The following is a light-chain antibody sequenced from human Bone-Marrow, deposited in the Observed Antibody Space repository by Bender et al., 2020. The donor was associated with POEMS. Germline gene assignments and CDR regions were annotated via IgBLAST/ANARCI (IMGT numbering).Light chain of an antibody. Sequence: QSALTQPASVSGSPGQSITISCTGTSSDVGAFNSVSWYQQHPGEAPKLLIFAVSSRPSGVSNRFSGSKSGNTASLTISGLQAEDEADYFCSSYAGSSLLVVFGGGTKLTVL. CDR1: SSDVGAFNS. J-gene: IGLJ2*01. CDR3: SSYAGSSLLVV. V-gene: IGLV2-14*01. CDR2: AVS.